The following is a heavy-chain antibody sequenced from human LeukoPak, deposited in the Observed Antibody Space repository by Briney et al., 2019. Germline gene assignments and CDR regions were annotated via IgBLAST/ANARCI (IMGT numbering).Heavy chain of an antibody. CDR1: GGSFSGHS. D-gene: IGHD4-17*01. J-gene: IGHJ3*02. CDR3: ASERGGDYGGAFDI. CDR2: GST. V-gene: IGHV4-34*01. Sequence: SETLSLTCAVYGGSFSGHSWSWVRQAPGKGLEWIGGSTIYNPSLKSRLTMSVDTSKNQFSLRLRSVTAADTAVYYCASERGGDYGGAFDIWGQGTMVIVSS.